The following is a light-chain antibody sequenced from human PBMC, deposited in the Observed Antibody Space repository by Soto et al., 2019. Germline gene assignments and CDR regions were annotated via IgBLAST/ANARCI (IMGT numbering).Light chain of an antibody. V-gene: IGKV1-6*01. CDR3: LLDYNYFWA. CDR1: QDISNY. J-gene: IGKJ1*01. Sequence: IQMTQSPSSLSASVGDRVTITCQASQDISNYLNWYQQKPGKAPKLLIFAASSLQSGVPSRFSGSRSGRDFTLTISSLQPEDFATYYCLLDYNYFWAFGQGTKV. CDR2: AAS.